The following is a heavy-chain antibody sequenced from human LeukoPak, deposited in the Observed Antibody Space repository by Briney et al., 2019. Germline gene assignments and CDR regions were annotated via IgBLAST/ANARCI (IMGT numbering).Heavy chain of an antibody. D-gene: IGHD6-13*01. CDR2: ISAYNGNT. Sequence: ASVKVSCKASGYTFTSYGISWVRQAPGQGREGMGWISAYNGNTDYAQKLQGRVTMTTDTSTSTAYTELRSLRSDDTAVYYCARDGQLVLYYYYGMDVWGQGTTVTVSS. CDR3: ARDGQLVLYYYYGMDV. CDR1: GYTFTSYG. V-gene: IGHV1-18*01. J-gene: IGHJ6*02.